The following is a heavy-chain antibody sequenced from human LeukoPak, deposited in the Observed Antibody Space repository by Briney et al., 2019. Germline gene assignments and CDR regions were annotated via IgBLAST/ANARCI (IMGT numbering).Heavy chain of an antibody. CDR1: GYTFTSYD. CDR2: INPNSGGT. D-gene: IGHD3-22*01. CDR3: ASPGLGAFDI. J-gene: IGHJ3*02. V-gene: IGHV1-2*02. Sequence: ASVKVSCKASGYTFTSYDINWVRQATGQGLEWMGWINPNSGGTNYAQKFQGRVTMTRDTSISTAYMELSRLRSDDTAVYYCASPGLGAFDIWGQGTMVTVSS.